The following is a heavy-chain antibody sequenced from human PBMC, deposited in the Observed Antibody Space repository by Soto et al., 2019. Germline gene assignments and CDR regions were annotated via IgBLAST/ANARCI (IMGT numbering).Heavy chain of an antibody. CDR1: GYTFTSYD. D-gene: IGHD3-3*01. V-gene: IGHV1-8*01. J-gene: IGHJ5*02. Sequence: QVQLVQSGAEVKKPGASVKVSCKASGYTFTSYDINWVRQAPGQGLERMGWMNPNSGNTGYAQKYQGRVTMTRDTSISTAYMELSSLRSVDTAVYYCARDCDFWSGYPTFDPWGQGTLVTVSS. CDR2: MNPNSGNT. CDR3: ARDCDFWSGYPTFDP.